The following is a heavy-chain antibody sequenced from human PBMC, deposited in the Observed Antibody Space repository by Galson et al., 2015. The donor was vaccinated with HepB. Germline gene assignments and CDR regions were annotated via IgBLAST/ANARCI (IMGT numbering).Heavy chain of an antibody. V-gene: IGHV4-61*02. CDR3: ARDLSAAGKKGQYNWFDP. Sequence: TLSLTCTVSGGSISSGSYYWSWIRQPAGEGLEWIGRIYTSGSTNYNPSLKSRVTISVDTSKNQFSLKLSSVTAADTAVYYCARDLSAAGKKGQYNWFDPWGQGTLVTVSS. CDR2: IYTSGST. CDR1: GGSISSGSYY. D-gene: IGHD6-13*01. J-gene: IGHJ5*02.